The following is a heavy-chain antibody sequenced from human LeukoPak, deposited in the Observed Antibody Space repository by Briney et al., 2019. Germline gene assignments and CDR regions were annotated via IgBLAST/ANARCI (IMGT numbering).Heavy chain of an antibody. CDR2: ISSSGSTI. CDR1: GFTFSSYE. D-gene: IGHD3-16*01. V-gene: IGHV3-48*03. Sequence: PGGSLRLSCAASGFTFSSYEMNWVRQAPGKELEWVSYISSSGSTIYYADSVKGRFTISRDNSKNTLYLQMNSLRAEDTAVYYCAKDRPDGSYVGETLGNWGQGTLVTVSS. CDR3: AKDRPDGSYVGETLGN. J-gene: IGHJ4*02.